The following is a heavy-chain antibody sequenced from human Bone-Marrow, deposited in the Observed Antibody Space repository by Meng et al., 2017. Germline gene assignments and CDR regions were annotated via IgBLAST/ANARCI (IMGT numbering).Heavy chain of an antibody. J-gene: IGHJ3*02. D-gene: IGHD3-22*01. Sequence: SGPTLVKPTETLTLPCTVSVFSLSNARMGVSWIRQPPVKALEWLAHILSNDEKSYSTSRKSRLTISKDNSKSQVVLTMTNMDPVETATYYCARTYDSSGYYKRKGAFDIWGQGKMVTVSS. CDR3: ARTYDSSGYYKRKGAFDI. CDR2: ILSNDEK. CDR1: VFSLSNARMG. V-gene: IGHV2-26*01.